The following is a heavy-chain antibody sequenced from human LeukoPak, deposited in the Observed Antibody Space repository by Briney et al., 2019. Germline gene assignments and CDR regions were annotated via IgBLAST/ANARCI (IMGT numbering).Heavy chain of an antibody. V-gene: IGHV3-7*01. D-gene: IGHD3-3*01. CDR2: INKDGSDK. Sequence: GGSLRLSCAASGFTFSSYWMSWVRQAPGKGLEWVANINKDGSDKNYVDSVKGRFTISRDNAKNSLYLQMNSLRAEDTAVYYCARLREIPVFGVVTKSTSYFDYWGQGTLVTVSS. CDR3: ARLREIPVFGVVTKSTSYFDY. CDR1: GFTFSSYW. J-gene: IGHJ4*02.